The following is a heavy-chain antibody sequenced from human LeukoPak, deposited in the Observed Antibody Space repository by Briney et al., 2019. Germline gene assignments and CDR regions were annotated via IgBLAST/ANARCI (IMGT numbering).Heavy chain of an antibody. CDR3: ATLPRVFSSSWYFDY. D-gene: IGHD6-13*01. CDR2: FDPEDGET. CDR1: GYTLTELS. Sequence: ASVKVSCKVSGYTLTELSMHWVRQAPGKGLEWMGGFDPEDGETIYAQKFQGRVTMTGDTSTDTAYMELSSLRSEDTAVYYCATLPRVFSSSWYFDYWGQGTLVTVSS. V-gene: IGHV1-24*01. J-gene: IGHJ4*02.